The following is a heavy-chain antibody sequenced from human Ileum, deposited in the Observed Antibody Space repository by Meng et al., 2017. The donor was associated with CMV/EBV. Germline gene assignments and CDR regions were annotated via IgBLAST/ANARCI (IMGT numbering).Heavy chain of an antibody. V-gene: IGHV4-34*01. CDR3: ARVVICGYGDACTMDY. Sequence: GSLRLSCAVYGGSFSGYYWSWIRQPPGKGLVWIGEINHSGSTNYNPSLKSRVTISVDTSKNQFSLKLRSVTAADTAVYYCARVVICGYGDACTMDYWGQGTLVTVSS. J-gene: IGHJ4*02. CDR1: GGSFSGYY. D-gene: IGHD4-17*01. CDR2: INHSGST.